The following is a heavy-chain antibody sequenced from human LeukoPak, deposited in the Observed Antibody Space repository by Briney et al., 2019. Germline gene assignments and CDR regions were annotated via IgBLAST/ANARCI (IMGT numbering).Heavy chain of an antibody. D-gene: IGHD5-12*01. J-gene: IGHJ4*02. CDR1: GFTFSSYS. V-gene: IGHV3-9*01. Sequence: GGSLRLSCAASGFTFSSYSMNWVRQAPGKGLEWVSGISWNSGSIGYADSVKGRFTISRDNAKNSLYLQMNSLRAEDTALYYCAKEGGSTVLFDYWGQGTLVTVSS. CDR3: AKEGGSTVLFDY. CDR2: ISWNSGSI.